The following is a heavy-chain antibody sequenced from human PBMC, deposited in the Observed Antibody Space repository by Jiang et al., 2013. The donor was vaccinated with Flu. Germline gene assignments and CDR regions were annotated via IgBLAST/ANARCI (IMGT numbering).Heavy chain of an antibody. V-gene: IGHV4-31*02. D-gene: IGHD4-23*01. CDR3: ARGGVVTPDY. CDR2: IITWEH. Sequence: SWIRQHPGRGLEWIGYIITWEHLLQPSLKSRVTISVDTSKNQFSLKLSSVTAADTAVYYCARGGVVTPDYWGQGTLVTVSS. J-gene: IGHJ4*02.